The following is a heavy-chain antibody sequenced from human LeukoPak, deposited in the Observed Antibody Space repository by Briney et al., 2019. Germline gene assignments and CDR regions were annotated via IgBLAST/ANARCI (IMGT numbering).Heavy chain of an antibody. CDR3: ARDQGRGQYCSGGSCYPHYYGMDV. CDR1: GFTFSSYS. J-gene: IGHJ6*02. D-gene: IGHD2-15*01. CDR2: ISSSSSTI. V-gene: IGHV3-48*04. Sequence: GGSLRLSCAASGFTFSSYSMNWVRQAPGKGLEWVSYISSSSSTIYYADSVKGRFTISRDNAKNSLYLQMNSLRAEDAAIYYCARDQGRGQYCSGGSCYPHYYGMDVWGQGTTVTVSS.